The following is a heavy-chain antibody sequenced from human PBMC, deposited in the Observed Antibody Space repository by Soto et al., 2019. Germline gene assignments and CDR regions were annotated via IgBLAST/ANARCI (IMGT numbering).Heavy chain of an antibody. D-gene: IGHD6-6*01. V-gene: IGHV1-2*04. Sequence: ASVKVSCKASGYTFTGYYMHWVRQARGQGLEWMGWINPNSGGTNYAQKFQGWVTMTRDTSISTAYMELSRLRSDDTAVYYCARAGGSSLPSGVFGDNWFDPWGQGTLVTVSS. CDR1: GYTFTGYY. CDR2: INPNSGGT. CDR3: ARAGGSSLPSGVFGDNWFDP. J-gene: IGHJ5*02.